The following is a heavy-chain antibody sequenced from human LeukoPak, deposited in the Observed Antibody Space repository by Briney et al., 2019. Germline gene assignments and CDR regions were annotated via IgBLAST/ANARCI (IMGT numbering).Heavy chain of an antibody. CDR3: ARGLRIAVAGSTYYYYYYMDV. V-gene: IGHV4-59*01. CDR2: IYYSGST. D-gene: IGHD6-19*01. Sequence: SETLSLTCAVYGGSFSGYYWSWIRQPPGKGLEWIGYIYYSGSTNYNPSLKSRVTISVDTSKNQFSLKLSSVTAADTAVYYCARGLRIAVAGSTYYYYYYMDVWGKGTTVTVSS. J-gene: IGHJ6*03. CDR1: GGSFSGYY.